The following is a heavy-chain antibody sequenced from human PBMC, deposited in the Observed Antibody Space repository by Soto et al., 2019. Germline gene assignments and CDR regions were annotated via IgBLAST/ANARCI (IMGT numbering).Heavy chain of an antibody. V-gene: IGHV1-69*01. D-gene: IGHD3-22*01. CDR1: GGTFSSYG. CDR2: IIPVFGIA. Sequence: QVQLVQSGAEVKKPGSSVIVSCKASGGTFSSYGLSWVRQTPEQGLEWMGRIIPVFGIANYAQKFQGKVIITADESTGTAYLQLGSLRSEDTAVYYCARGLYYYDSSGYSDAFDVWGQGTLVTVSS. CDR3: ARGLYYYDSSGYSDAFDV. J-gene: IGHJ3*01.